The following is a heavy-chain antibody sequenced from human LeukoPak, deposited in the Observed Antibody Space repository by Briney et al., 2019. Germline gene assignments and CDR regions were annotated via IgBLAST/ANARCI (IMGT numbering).Heavy chain of an antibody. V-gene: IGHV1-69*05. CDR3: ARVGGWDCSSTSCHGFDP. CDR2: IIPIFGTA. Sequence: SVKVSCKASGGTFSSYAISWVRQAPGQGLGWMGGIIPIFGTANYAQKFQGRVTITTDESTSTAYMELSSLRSEDTAVYYCARVGGWDCSSTSCHGFDPWGQGTLVTVSS. CDR1: GGTFSSYA. D-gene: IGHD2-2*01. J-gene: IGHJ5*02.